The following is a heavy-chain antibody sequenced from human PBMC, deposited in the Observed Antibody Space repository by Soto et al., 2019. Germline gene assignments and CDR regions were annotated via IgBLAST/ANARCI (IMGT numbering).Heavy chain of an antibody. J-gene: IGHJ4*01. CDR3: ARRGYSYGLDD. Sequence: PSETLSLTCTVSGGSISSSSYYWGWIRQPPGKGLEWIGSIYYSGSTYYNPSLKSRVTISVDTSKNQFSLKLSSVTAAHTAVYYCARRGYSYGLDDCGHGTLV. D-gene: IGHD5-18*01. CDR1: GGSISSSSYY. CDR2: IYYSGST. V-gene: IGHV4-39*01.